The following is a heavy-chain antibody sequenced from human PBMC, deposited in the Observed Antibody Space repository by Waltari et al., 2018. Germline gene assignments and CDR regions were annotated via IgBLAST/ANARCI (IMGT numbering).Heavy chain of an antibody. J-gene: IGHJ4*02. D-gene: IGHD1-26*01. CDR2: INAGNCNT. CDR1: GYTFTSYA. V-gene: IGHV1-3*01. Sequence: QVQLVQSGAEVKKPGASVKVSCKASGYTFTSYAMHWVRQAPGQRLEWMGWINAGNCNTKYSQKFPGRVTITRDTSASTAYMELSSLRSEDTAVYYCARVGGGSYYDYGGQGTLVTVSS. CDR3: ARVGGGSYYDY.